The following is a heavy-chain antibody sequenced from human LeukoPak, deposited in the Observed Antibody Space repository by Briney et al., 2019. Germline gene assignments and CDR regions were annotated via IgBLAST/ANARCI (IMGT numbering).Heavy chain of an antibody. Sequence: KPSETLSLTCAVYGGSFSGYYWSWIRQPPGKGLEWIGEINHSGSTNYNPSLKSRVTISVDTSKNQFSLKLSSVTAADTAVYYCARGPYSSSWYYFDYWGQGTLVTVSS. D-gene: IGHD6-13*01. J-gene: IGHJ4*02. CDR3: ARGPYSSSWYYFDY. V-gene: IGHV4-34*01. CDR2: INHSGST. CDR1: GGSFSGYY.